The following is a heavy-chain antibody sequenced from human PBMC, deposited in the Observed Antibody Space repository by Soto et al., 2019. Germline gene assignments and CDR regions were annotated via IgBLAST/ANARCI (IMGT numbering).Heavy chain of an antibody. J-gene: IGHJ5*02. Sequence: GSLRLSCXASGFTFSSYWMSWVRQAPGKGLEWVANIKQDGSEKYYVDSVEGRFTISRDNAKNSLYLQMNSLRAEDTAVYYCACHVVPAAMSWFDPWGQGTLVTVSS. CDR2: IKQDGSEK. CDR3: ACHVVPAAMSWFDP. D-gene: IGHD2-2*01. V-gene: IGHV3-7*01. CDR1: GFTFSSYW.